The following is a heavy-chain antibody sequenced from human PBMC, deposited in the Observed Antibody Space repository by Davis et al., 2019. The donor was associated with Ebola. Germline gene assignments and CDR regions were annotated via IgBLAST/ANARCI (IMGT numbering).Heavy chain of an antibody. CDR3: ARASSSWSRPYGMDV. Sequence: PGGSLRLSCAASGFTVSSNYMSWVRQAPGKGLEWVSVIYSGGSTYYADSVKGRFTISRDNSKNTLYLQMNSLRADDTAVYYCARASSSWSRPYGMDVWGQGTTVTVSS. CDR1: GFTVSSNY. CDR2: IYSGGST. V-gene: IGHV3-66*01. J-gene: IGHJ6*02. D-gene: IGHD6-13*01.